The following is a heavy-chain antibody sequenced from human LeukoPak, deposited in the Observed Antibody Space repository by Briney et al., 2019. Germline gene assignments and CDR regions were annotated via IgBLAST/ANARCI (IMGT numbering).Heavy chain of an antibody. CDR1: GGSISSYY. Sequence: SETLSLTCTVSGGSISSYYWSWIRQPPGKGLEWIGYIYYSGSTNYNPSLKSRVTISVDTSKNQFSLKLSSVTAADTAVYYCARHGGRYCSGGSCFRDWFDPWGQGTLVTVSS. CDR3: ARHGGRYCSGGSCFRDWFDP. J-gene: IGHJ5*02. CDR2: IYYSGST. D-gene: IGHD2-15*01. V-gene: IGHV4-59*08.